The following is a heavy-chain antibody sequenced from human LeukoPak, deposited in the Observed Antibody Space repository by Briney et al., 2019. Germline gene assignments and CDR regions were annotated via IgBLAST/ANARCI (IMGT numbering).Heavy chain of an antibody. D-gene: IGHD1-26*01. CDR3: ARDDKWAFDY. Sequence: GGSLRLSCSASGFAFGIYALNCFAPTPGRGREGLSSISSTNALSSADSVKGRFTISRDNAKESLYLQMNSLRAEDTAVYYCARDDKWAFDYWGQGTLVTVSS. J-gene: IGHJ4*02. CDR1: GFAFGIYA. CDR2: ISSTNAL. V-gene: IGHV3-69-1*02.